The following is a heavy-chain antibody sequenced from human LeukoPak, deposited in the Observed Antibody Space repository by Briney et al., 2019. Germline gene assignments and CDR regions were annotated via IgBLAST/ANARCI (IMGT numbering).Heavy chain of an antibody. CDR2: IWYDGSNK. J-gene: IGHJ4*02. CDR3: ARVGTSWAFDY. Sequence: GRSLRLSCAASGFTFNNYGMHWVRQAPGKGLEWVAVIWYDGSNKYYADSVKGRFTISRDNSKNTLHLQMNSLRAEDTAVYYCARVGTSWAFDYWGQGILVTVSS. V-gene: IGHV3-33*01. D-gene: IGHD2-2*01. CDR1: GFTFNNYG.